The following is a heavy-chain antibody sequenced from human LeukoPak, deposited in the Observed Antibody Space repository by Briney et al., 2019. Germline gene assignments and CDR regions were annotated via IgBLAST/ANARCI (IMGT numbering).Heavy chain of an antibody. V-gene: IGHV3-66*01. J-gene: IGHJ4*02. Sequence: PGGSLRLSCAASGFTVSSNYMSWVRQAPGKGLEWVSVIYSGDSTYYADSVKGRFTISRDNSKNTLYLQMNSLRAEDTAVYYCVMVRGVKLGYDYWGQGTLVTVSS. D-gene: IGHD3-10*01. CDR2: IYSGDST. CDR1: GFTVSSNY. CDR3: VMVRGVKLGYDY.